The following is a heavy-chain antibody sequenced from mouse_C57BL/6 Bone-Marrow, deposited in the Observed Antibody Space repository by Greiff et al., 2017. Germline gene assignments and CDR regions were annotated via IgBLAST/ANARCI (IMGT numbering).Heavy chain of an antibody. CDR2: INPNYGTT. D-gene: IGHD2-4*01. Sequence: LVESGPELVKPGASVKISCKASGYSFTDYNMNWVKQSNGKSLEWIGVINPNYGTTSYNQKFKGKATLTVDQSSSTAYMQLNSLTSEDAAVYDCARGYDYDYAMDYWGQGTSVTVSS. V-gene: IGHV1-39*01. CDR1: GYSFTDYN. J-gene: IGHJ4*01. CDR3: ARGYDYDYAMDY.